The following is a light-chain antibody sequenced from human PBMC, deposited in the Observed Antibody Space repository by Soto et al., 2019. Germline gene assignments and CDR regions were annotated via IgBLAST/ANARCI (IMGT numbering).Light chain of an antibody. CDR1: QSISSY. CDR2: AAS. Sequence: QKNPAPFSLFGSVGDRIPIPCRASQSISSYLNWYQQKPGKAPKLLIYAASSLQSGVPSRFSGSGSGTDFTLTISSLQPEDFATYYCQQSYSTPRTFGQGTKVEIK. V-gene: IGKV1-39*01. CDR3: QQSYSTPRT. J-gene: IGKJ1*01.